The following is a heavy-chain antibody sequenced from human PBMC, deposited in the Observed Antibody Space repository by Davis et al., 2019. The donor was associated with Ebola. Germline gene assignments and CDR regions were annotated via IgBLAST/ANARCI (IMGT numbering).Heavy chain of an antibody. CDR3: AREKRHLGELSPNWYFDL. CDR2: ISNSGGST. D-gene: IGHD3-16*02. J-gene: IGHJ2*01. Sequence: GESLKISCAASGFTFSSYSMTWVRQAPGKGLEWVSGISNSGGSTYYADSVKGRFTISRDNSKNTLYLQMNSLRAEDTAVYYCAREKRHLGELSPNWYFDLWGRGTLVTVSS. V-gene: IGHV3-23*01. CDR1: GFTFSSYS.